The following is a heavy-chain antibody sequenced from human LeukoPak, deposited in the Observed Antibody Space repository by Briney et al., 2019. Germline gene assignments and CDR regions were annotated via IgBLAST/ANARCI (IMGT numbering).Heavy chain of an antibody. CDR3: AKGVPAATDAFDV. Sequence: GGSRRLSCAASGFTFSSYGMTWVRLAPGKGLEWVSGISGSGGSTYYADSVKGRFTISRDNSKNTLYLQMNSLRAEDTAVYYCAKGVPAATDAFDVWGQGTMVTISS. CDR2: ISGSGGST. CDR1: GFTFSSYG. J-gene: IGHJ3*01. V-gene: IGHV3-23*01. D-gene: IGHD2-2*01.